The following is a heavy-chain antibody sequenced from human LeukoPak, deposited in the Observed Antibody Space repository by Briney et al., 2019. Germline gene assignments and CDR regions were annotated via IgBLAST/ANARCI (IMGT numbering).Heavy chain of an antibody. CDR1: GFTFSSYA. CDR3: ARFRSTSCLTSCGGIDV. CDR2: MSGSGGNT. V-gene: IGHV3-23*01. Sequence: GGSLRLSCAASGFTFSSYAMSWARQAPGKGLEWVSGMSGSGGNTYYADSVKGRFTISRDNSKNTLSLQMNSLRGEDTAVYYCARFRSTSCLTSCGGIDVWGQGTTVTVSS. D-gene: IGHD2-2*01. J-gene: IGHJ6*02.